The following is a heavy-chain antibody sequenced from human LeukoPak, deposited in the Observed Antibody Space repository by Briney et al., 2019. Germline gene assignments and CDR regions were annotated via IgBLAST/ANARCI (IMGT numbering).Heavy chain of an antibody. CDR1: GFSLSTSGVG. V-gene: IGHV2-5*02. D-gene: IGHD5-18*01. J-gene: IGHJ4*02. Sequence: SGSTLVKPTQTLTLTCTFSGFSLSTSGVGVGWIRQPPGKALEWLALIYWDDDKRYSPSLKSRLTITKDTSKNQVVLTMTNMDPVDTATYYCAHRRGDTAMVSGFDYWGQGTLVTVSS. CDR2: IYWDDDK. CDR3: AHRRGDTAMVSGFDY.